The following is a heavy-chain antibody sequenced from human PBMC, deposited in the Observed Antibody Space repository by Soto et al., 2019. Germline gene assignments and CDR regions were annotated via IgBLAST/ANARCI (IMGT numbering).Heavy chain of an antibody. CDR2: IWYDGSNK. D-gene: IGHD6-13*01. Sequence: GGSLRLSCAASGFTFSSYGMHWVRQAPGKGLEWVAVIWYDGSNKYYADSVKGRFTISRDNSKNTLYLQMNSLRAEDTAVYYCARDQQTLSSSWSRNFDYWGQGTLVTVSS. J-gene: IGHJ4*02. CDR1: GFTFSSYG. CDR3: ARDQQTLSSSWSRNFDY. V-gene: IGHV3-33*01.